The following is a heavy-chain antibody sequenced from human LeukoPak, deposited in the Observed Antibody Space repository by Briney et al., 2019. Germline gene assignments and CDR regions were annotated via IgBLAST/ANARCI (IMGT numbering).Heavy chain of an antibody. CDR3: ARGGELLRPADY. V-gene: IGHV3-74*01. Sequence: GGSLRLSCAASGFTFSSYWMHWVRHAPGKGLVWVSRINSDGSSTSYADSVKGRFTISRDNAKNSLYLQMNNLRAEDTAVYYCARGGELLRPADYWGQGTLVTVSS. CDR2: INSDGSST. CDR1: GFTFSSYW. D-gene: IGHD1-26*01. J-gene: IGHJ4*02.